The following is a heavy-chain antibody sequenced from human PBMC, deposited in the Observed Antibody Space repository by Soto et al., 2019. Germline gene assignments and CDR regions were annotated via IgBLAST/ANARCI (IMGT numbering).Heavy chain of an antibody. CDR2: IYYSGST. CDR1: GGSISSSSYY. Sequence: QLQLQESGPGLVKPSETLSLTCTVSGGSISSSSYYWGWIRQPPGKGLEWIGSIYYSGSTYYNPSLKSRVTISVDTSKNQFSMKLRSVTAADTAVFYCASHGYATGCRKNYFDYWGQGTLVTVSP. D-gene: IGHD6-19*01. CDR3: ASHGYATGCRKNYFDY. V-gene: IGHV4-39*01. J-gene: IGHJ4*02.